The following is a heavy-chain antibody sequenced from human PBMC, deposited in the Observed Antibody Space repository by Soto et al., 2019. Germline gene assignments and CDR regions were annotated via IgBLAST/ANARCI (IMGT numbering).Heavy chain of an antibody. Sequence: EVQLVESGGGLVRPGGSLRLSCAASGFSFSSYWMHWVRQVPGKGLVWVARMNEDGGTTDYADSVKGRFTISRDNAKNTLYLQMNSLRVEDTAVYYCAGYLSGRADVWGQGTTVTVSS. D-gene: IGHD6-13*01. V-gene: IGHV3-74*02. CDR3: AGYLSGRADV. CDR2: MNEDGGTT. CDR1: GFSFSSYW. J-gene: IGHJ6*02.